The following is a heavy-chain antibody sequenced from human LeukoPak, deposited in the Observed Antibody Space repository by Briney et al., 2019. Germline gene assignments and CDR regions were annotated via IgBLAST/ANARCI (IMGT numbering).Heavy chain of an antibody. Sequence: SETLSLTCAVSGGSFSGHYWNWIRQPPGKGLEWIGEINHGGSTNYNPSLKSRVTISVDTSQKQFSLRLSSVTAAGTAVYYCARGVYRSPYFDYWGQGTLVTVSS. CDR3: ARGVYRSPYFDY. J-gene: IGHJ4*02. CDR1: GGSFSGHY. D-gene: IGHD5/OR15-5a*01. CDR2: INHGGST. V-gene: IGHV4-34*01.